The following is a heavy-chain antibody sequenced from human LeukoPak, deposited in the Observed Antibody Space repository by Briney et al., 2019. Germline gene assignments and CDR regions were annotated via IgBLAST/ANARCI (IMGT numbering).Heavy chain of an antibody. Sequence: PGGSLRLSCEVSGFTFTDYWMNWVRQAPGKGPEWVASIRQDVSEKTYVDSVKGRFTISRDNTKNSLSLQLNGLRAEDTAVYYCARDGTAAGLYFDLWGQGTLVTVSS. J-gene: IGHJ4*01. CDR1: GFTFTDYW. V-gene: IGHV3-7*01. CDR3: ARDGTAAGLYFDL. CDR2: IRQDVSEK. D-gene: IGHD6-13*01.